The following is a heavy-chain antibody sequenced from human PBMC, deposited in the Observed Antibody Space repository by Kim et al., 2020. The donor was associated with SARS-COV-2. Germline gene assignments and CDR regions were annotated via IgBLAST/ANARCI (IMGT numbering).Heavy chain of an antibody. J-gene: IGHJ6*02. CDR3: ARDSGIAVAGVYGMDV. D-gene: IGHD6-19*01. V-gene: IGHV3-21*01. Sequence: VKGRFTISRDNAKNSLFLQMNSLRAEDTAVYYCARDSGIAVAGVYGMDVWGQGTTVTVSS.